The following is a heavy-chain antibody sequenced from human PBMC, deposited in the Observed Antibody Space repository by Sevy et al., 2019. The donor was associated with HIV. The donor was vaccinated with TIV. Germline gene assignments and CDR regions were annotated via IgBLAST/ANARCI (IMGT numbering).Heavy chain of an antibody. Sequence: GGSLRLSCAASGFTFSSYAMSWVRQAPGKGLEWVSAISGSGGSTYYADSVKGRFTISRDNSKNTLYLQMNSLRAEDTAVYYCANLCGGDCYQTFDYWGQGTLVTVSS. J-gene: IGHJ4*02. V-gene: IGHV3-23*01. CDR2: ISGSGGST. CDR3: ANLCGGDCYQTFDY. CDR1: GFTFSSYA. D-gene: IGHD2-21*01.